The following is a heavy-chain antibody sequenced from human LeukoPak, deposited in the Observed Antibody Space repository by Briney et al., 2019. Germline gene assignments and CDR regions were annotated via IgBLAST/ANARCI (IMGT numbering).Heavy chain of an antibody. Sequence: GGSLRLSCAASGFTVSSNYMSWVRQAPGKGLEWVSVIYSGGSTYYADSVKGRFTISRDNSKNTLYLQMNSLRAEDTAVYYCARAPYEVDYEVYYWGQGTLVTVSS. D-gene: IGHD4-17*01. CDR1: GFTVSSNY. CDR2: IYSGGST. CDR3: ARAPYEVDYEVYY. J-gene: IGHJ4*02. V-gene: IGHV3-66*01.